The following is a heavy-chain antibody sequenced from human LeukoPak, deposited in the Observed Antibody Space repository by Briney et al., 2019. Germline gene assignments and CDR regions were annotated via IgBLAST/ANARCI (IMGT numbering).Heavy chain of an antibody. CDR1: GFTFSSYS. J-gene: IGHJ5*02. CDR2: ISTSSSYI. D-gene: IGHD2-15*01. CDR3: AREADGVSSNSRGWFDP. Sequence: GVLRLSCTASGFTFSSYSMDWVRQAPGKGLEWVSSISTSSSYIYYADSVKGRFTISRDNARNSLYLQMNTLRAEDTAVYSCAREADGVSSNSRGWFDPWGQGTLVTVSS. V-gene: IGHV3-21*01.